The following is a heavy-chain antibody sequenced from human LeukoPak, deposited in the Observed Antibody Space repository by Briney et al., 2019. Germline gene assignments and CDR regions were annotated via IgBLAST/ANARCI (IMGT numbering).Heavy chain of an antibody. CDR2: INPNSGGT. J-gene: IGHJ5*02. Sequence: ASVKVSCKASGYTFTGYYMHWVRQAPGQGLEWMGWINPNSGGTNYAQKFQGRVTMTRDTSISTAYMELSTLRSDDTAVYYCARAGPELRYCSGGSCYSVWFDPWGQGTLVTVSS. V-gene: IGHV1-2*02. CDR1: GYTFTGYY. CDR3: ARAGPELRYCSGGSCYSVWFDP. D-gene: IGHD2-15*01.